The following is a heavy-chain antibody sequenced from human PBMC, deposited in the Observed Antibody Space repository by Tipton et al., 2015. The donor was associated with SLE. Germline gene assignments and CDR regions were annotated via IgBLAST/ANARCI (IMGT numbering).Heavy chain of an antibody. D-gene: IGHD7-27*01. CDR1: GYSFTSYW. J-gene: IGHJ3*01. V-gene: IGHV5-51*03. Sequence: GQLVQSGAEVKKPGESLKISCKGSGYSFTSYWIGWVRQMPGKGLEWMGIIYPGHSDTRYSPSFQGRVTMSAAKSISTAYLQWSGLKYSATAMYICAEDLTGDRGHVSGPGTMVAVSS. CDR2: IYPGHSDT. CDR3: AEDLTGDRGHV.